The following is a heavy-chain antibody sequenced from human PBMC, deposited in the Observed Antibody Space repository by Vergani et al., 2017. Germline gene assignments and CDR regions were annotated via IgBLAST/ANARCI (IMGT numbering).Heavy chain of an antibody. D-gene: IGHD6-13*01. V-gene: IGHV3-21*01. J-gene: IGHJ6*04. CDR2: ISSSSSYI. CDR3: ARRGDLGAAGLYYYYGMDV. Sequence: EVQLVESGGGLVKPGGSLRLSCAASGFTFSSYSMNWVRQAPGKGLEWVSSISSSSSYIYYADAVKGRFTISRDNAKNSMYLQMNSLRAEDTAVYYWARRGDLGAAGLYYYYGMDVWGKGTTVTVSS. CDR1: GFTFSSYS.